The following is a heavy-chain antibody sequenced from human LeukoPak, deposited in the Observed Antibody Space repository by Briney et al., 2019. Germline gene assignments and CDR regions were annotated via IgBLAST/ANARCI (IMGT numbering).Heavy chain of an antibody. CDR2: IYYSGST. Sequence: SETLSLTCTVSGGSISSYYWSWIRQPPAKGLEWIGYIYYSGSTNYNPSLKSRVTISVDTSKNQFSLKLSSVTAADTAVYYYARHPVPYGMDAWGQGTTVTVSS. V-gene: IGHV4-59*08. CDR3: ARHPVPYGMDA. J-gene: IGHJ6*01. CDR1: GGSISSYY.